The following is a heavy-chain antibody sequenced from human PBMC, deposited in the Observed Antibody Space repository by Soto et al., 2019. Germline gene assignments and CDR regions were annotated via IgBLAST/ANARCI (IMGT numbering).Heavy chain of an antibody. CDR2: IYSGGST. V-gene: IGHV3-53*01. Sequence: GGSLRLSCAASGFSVTSAYMNWVRQAPGKGLEWVSVIYSGGSTNYAASVKGRFTISRDNSKNTVYLQMNSLGADDTAMYFCARGVTGTTPGSWGQGTLVTVSS. D-gene: IGHD1-1*01. J-gene: IGHJ5*02. CDR3: ARGVTGTTPGS. CDR1: GFSVTSAY.